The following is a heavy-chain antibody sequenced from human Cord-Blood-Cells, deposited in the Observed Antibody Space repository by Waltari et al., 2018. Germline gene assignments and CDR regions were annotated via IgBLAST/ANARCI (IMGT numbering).Heavy chain of an antibody. CDR2: IWYDGSKK. Sequence: QVQLVESGGGVVQPGRSLRLSCEASGFTFSSYGVPWVRQAPGKVLEWVAVIWYDGSKKYYADSVKGLFTISRDNSKNTLYLQMNSLRAEDTAVYYCARDLNYYFDYWGQGTLVTVSS. V-gene: IGHV3-33*01. J-gene: IGHJ4*02. CDR3: ARDLNYYFDY. CDR1: GFTFSSYG.